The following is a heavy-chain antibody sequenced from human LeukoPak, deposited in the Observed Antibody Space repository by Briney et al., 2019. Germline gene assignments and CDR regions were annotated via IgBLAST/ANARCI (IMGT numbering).Heavy chain of an antibody. CDR1: GFTFSSYW. CDR2: INGDGRDK. J-gene: IGHJ4*02. V-gene: IGHV3-7*01. D-gene: IGHD3-9*01. CDR3: ARGVDSAIDW. Sequence: PGGSLRLSCAASGFTFSSYWMQWVRQAPGKGLEWVANINGDGRDKYYVGSVRGRFTISRDNADNALYLQMNSLRGDDTAVYYCARGVDSAIDWWGQGTLVTVSS.